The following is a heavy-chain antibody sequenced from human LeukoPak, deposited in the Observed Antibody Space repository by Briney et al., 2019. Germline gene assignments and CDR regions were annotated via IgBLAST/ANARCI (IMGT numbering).Heavy chain of an antibody. J-gene: IGHJ4*02. D-gene: IGHD5-12*01. CDR3: ARGPGVANFDY. CDR1: GFTVSSNY. CDR2: IYSGGST. Sequence: PGGSLRLSGAASGFTVSSNYMSWVRQAPGKGLEWVSVIYSGGSTYYADSVKGRFTISRDNSKNTLYLQMNSLRAEDTAVYYCARGPGVANFDYWGQGTLVTVSS. V-gene: IGHV3-66*01.